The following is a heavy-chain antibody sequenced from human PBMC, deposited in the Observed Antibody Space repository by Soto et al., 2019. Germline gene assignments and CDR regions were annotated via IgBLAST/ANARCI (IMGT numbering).Heavy chain of an antibody. Sequence: GASVKVSCKASGYTFTSYAMHWVRQAPGQRLEWMGWINAGNGNTKYSQKFQGRVTITRDTSASTAYMELSSLRSEDTAVYYCARASLHYYDTLAPNDYWGQGTLVTVSS. V-gene: IGHV1-3*01. D-gene: IGHD3-22*01. CDR3: ARASLHYYDTLAPNDY. CDR1: GYTFTSYA. J-gene: IGHJ4*02. CDR2: INAGNGNT.